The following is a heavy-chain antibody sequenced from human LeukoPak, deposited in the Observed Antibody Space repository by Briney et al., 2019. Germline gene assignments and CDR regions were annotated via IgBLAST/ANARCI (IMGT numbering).Heavy chain of an antibody. V-gene: IGHV3-7*01. CDR3: AGGRGWLTTD. J-gene: IGHJ4*02. CDR2: IKQDGSVK. CDR1: GFSFSAYW. D-gene: IGHD6-19*01. Sequence: GGSLRLSCAASGFSFSAYWMNWFRQAPGKGLEWVAIIKQDGSVKKYVDSVKGRFTISRDNAKTPLYLEMMSLRVEDTAIYYCAGGRGWLTTDWGQGTLVTVSS.